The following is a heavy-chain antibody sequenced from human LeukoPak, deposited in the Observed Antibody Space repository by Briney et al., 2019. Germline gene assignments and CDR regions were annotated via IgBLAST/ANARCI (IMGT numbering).Heavy chain of an antibody. V-gene: IGHV3-23*01. CDR1: GFTVSSNS. D-gene: IGHD3-22*01. CDR2: ITSSGSNT. J-gene: IGHJ4*02. Sequence: GGSLRLSCTVSGFTVSSNSMSWVRQAPGKGLEWVSAITSSGSNTYFADSVKGRFTISRDNSKNTLYLQMNSLRAEDTAVYLCAKRDTSGSYYFDYWGQGTLVTVSS. CDR3: AKRDTSGSYYFDY.